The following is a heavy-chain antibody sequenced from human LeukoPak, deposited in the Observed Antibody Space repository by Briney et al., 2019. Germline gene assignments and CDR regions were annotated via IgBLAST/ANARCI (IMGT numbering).Heavy chain of an antibody. CDR2: IYTSGNT. Sequence: SETLSLTCSVSGGSISYYYWTWIRQPPGKGLEWIGYIYTSGNTDYNPSLKSRVSTSLDTSKSQLSLNLSSVTAADTAVYFCARRGTIFGPESLWGRGTLVTVSS. J-gene: IGHJ2*01. D-gene: IGHD3-3*01. CDR1: GGSISYYY. CDR3: ARRGTIFGPESL. V-gene: IGHV4-4*09.